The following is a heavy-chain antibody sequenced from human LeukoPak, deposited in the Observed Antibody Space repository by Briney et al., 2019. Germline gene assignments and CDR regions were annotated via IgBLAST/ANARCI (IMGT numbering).Heavy chain of an antibody. CDR2: ISAYNGNT. CDR3: AKPSRDFDSSGYSHFDY. CDR1: GYTFTSYG. D-gene: IGHD3-22*01. J-gene: IGHJ4*02. Sequence: GASVKVSCKASGYTFTSYGISWVRQAPGQGLEWMGWISAYNGNTNYAQKLQGRVTMTTDTSTSTAYMELRSLRSDDTAIYYCAKPSRDFDSSGYSHFDYWGQGTLVTVSS. V-gene: IGHV1-18*01.